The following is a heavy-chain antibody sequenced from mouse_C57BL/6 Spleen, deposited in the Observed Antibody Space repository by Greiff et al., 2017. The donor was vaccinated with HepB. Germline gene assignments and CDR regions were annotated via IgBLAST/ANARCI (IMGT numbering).Heavy chain of an antibody. D-gene: IGHD3-2*02. CDR1: GYTFTSYW. CDR2: IDPSDSYT. Sequence: QVQLQQPGAELVMPGASVKLSCKASGYTFTSYWMHWVKQRPGQGLEWIGEIDPSDSYTNYNQKFKGKSALTVDKSSSTAYMQLSSLTSEDSAVYYCARGQLRLRAMDYWGQGTSVTVSS. CDR3: ARGQLRLRAMDY. V-gene: IGHV1-69*01. J-gene: IGHJ4*01.